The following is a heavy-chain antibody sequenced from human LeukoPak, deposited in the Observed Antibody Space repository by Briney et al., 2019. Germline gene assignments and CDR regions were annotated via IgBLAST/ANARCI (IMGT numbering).Heavy chain of an antibody. CDR1: GFTFSSSA. Sequence: PGGSLRLXCAASGFTFSSSAMSWVRQAPGKGLEWVSAITGGGGSTYYADSVKGRFTISRDNSKNTLYLQMNSLRSDDTAVYYCARHYGGTFFDYWGQGTLVTVSS. J-gene: IGHJ4*02. CDR3: ARHYGGTFFDY. CDR2: ITGGGGST. V-gene: IGHV3-23*01. D-gene: IGHD4-23*01.